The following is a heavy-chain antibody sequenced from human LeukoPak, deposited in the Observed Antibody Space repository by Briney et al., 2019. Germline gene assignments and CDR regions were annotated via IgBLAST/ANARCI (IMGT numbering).Heavy chain of an antibody. CDR3: ARGDRAVTTS. CDR2: INHSGST. J-gene: IGHJ4*02. V-gene: IGHV4-34*01. D-gene: IGHD4-11*01. Sequence: SETLCLTCAVYGGSFSGYYWSWIRQPPGKGLEWIGEINHSGSTNYNPSLKSRVTISVDTSKNQFSLKLSSVTAADTAVYYCARGDRAVTTSWGQGTLVTVSS. CDR1: GGSFSGYY.